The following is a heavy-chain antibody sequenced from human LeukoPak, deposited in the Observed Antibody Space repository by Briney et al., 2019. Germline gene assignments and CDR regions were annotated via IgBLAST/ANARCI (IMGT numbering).Heavy chain of an antibody. D-gene: IGHD3-3*01. J-gene: IGHJ4*02. Sequence: GGSLRLSCAASGFTFSSYAMSWVRQAPGKGLEWVSAISGSGGSTYYADSVKGRFTISRGNSKNTLYLQMNSLRAEDTAVYYCAKAHYDFWSGYWVFDYWGQGTLVTVSS. V-gene: IGHV3-23*01. CDR1: GFTFSSYA. CDR2: ISGSGGST. CDR3: AKAHYDFWSGYWVFDY.